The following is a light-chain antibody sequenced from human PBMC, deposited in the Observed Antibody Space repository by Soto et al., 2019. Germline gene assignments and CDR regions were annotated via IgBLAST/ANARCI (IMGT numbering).Light chain of an antibody. CDR1: QTVSRF. CDR2: GAS. Sequence: DIQMPQSPSSLSASVGDRVTIACRASQTVSRFLNWYQQKPGKAPKLLIYGASSLQGGVPSRFNGSGSGTDFTLTINNLQPEDFATYSCQQGFSIPWTFGQGTKVEIK. J-gene: IGKJ1*01. CDR3: QQGFSIPWT. V-gene: IGKV1-39*01.